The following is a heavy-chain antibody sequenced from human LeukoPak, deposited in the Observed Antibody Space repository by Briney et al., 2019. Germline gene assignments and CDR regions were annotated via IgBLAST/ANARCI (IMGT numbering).Heavy chain of an antibody. V-gene: IGHV4-61*02. CDR3: ARAHNWGTLAGAFDI. CDR2: IYTSGRT. D-gene: IGHD3-16*01. J-gene: IGHJ3*02. Sequence: PSQTLSLTCTVSGGSISSGSYYWSWIRQPAGKGLEWIVRIYTSGRTNYNPSLKSRVTISVDTSKNQFSLKLSSVTAADTAVYYCARAHNWGTLAGAFDIWGQGTMVTVSS. CDR1: GGSISSGSYY.